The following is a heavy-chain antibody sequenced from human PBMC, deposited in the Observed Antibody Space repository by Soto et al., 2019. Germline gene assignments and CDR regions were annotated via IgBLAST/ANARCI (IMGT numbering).Heavy chain of an antibody. J-gene: IGHJ4*02. CDR3: VRPYGDPPG. Sequence: EVLLVESGGGIVQPGGSLRLSCAASGFPFGGAWMHWVRQGPGKGLVWVSRMNKDGSIIAYADSVRGRFTISRDNAKSTLYLHMNNLRPEDTALDSCVRPYGDPPGGGQGTPVIVSS. V-gene: IGHV3-74*01. CDR2: MNKDGSII. CDR1: GFPFGGAW. D-gene: IGHD4-17*01.